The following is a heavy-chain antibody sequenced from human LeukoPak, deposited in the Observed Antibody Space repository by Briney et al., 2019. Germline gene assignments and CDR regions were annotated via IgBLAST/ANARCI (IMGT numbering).Heavy chain of an antibody. Sequence: GGSLRLSCAASGFTFSNAWMSWVRQAPGKGLEWVGRIKSKTDGGTTDYAAPVKGRFTISRDDSKNTLYLQMNSLKTEDTAVYYCTTVVHQGLRYYFDYWGQGTLVTVSS. CDR3: TTVVHQGLRYYFDY. CDR1: GFTFSNAW. D-gene: IGHD2-15*01. CDR2: IKSKTDGGTT. V-gene: IGHV3-15*01. J-gene: IGHJ4*02.